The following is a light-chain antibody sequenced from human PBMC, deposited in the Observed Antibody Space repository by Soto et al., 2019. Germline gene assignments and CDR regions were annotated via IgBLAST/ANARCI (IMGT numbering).Light chain of an antibody. V-gene: IGKV3-20*01. J-gene: IGKJ5*01. CDR2: GPS. CDR3: QQYGSPPIT. Sequence: EIMLTQSPGTLSVSPGESATLSCRASQTLTNNYLAWYQQQPGQAPRGLIYGPSYRATGIPVSLSGSGSGTYIALTITRLETDDFAVYYWQQYGSPPITFGQGAQLEMK. CDR1: QTLTNNY.